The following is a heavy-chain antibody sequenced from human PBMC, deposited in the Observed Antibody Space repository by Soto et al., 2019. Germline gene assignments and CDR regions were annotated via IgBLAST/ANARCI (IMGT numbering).Heavy chain of an antibody. CDR2: ISSSSSYI. Sequence: GGSLRLSCAASGFTFSSYSMNWVRQAPGKGLEWVSSISSSSSYIYYADSVKGRFTISRDNAKNQLYLQMNSLRAEDTAVYYCAGDSGYSGYDLGDLFDYWGQGTLVTVSS. D-gene: IGHD5-12*01. CDR1: GFTFSSYS. CDR3: AGDSGYSGYDLGDLFDY. V-gene: IGHV3-21*01. J-gene: IGHJ4*02.